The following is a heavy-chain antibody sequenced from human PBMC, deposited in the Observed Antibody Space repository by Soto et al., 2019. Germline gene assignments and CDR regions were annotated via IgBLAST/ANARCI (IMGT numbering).Heavy chain of an antibody. Sequence: GGSLRLSCAASGFTFSGSTIHWVRQTSGKGLEWVGRIPSRTNTYATAYAASVKGRFTISRDDSKNTAYLQMNSLKTEDTAVYYCTRQHLDVPVASAIDYWGQGTLVTVSS. D-gene: IGHD6-19*01. CDR1: GFTFSGST. CDR3: TRQHLDVPVASAIDY. J-gene: IGHJ4*02. CDR2: IPSRTNTYAT. V-gene: IGHV3-73*01.